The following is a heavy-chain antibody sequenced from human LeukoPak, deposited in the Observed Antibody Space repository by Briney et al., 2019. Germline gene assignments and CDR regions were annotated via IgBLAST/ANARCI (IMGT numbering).Heavy chain of an antibody. CDR1: GFTFSSNW. Sequence: PGGSLRLSCAASGFTFSSNWMHWVRQAPGKGLVWVSRINSDGSSTSYADSVKGRFTISRDNAKNTLYLQMNSLRAEDTAVYYCARASKDSSGYYFDYWGQGTLVTVSS. J-gene: IGHJ4*02. CDR3: ARASKDSSGYYFDY. D-gene: IGHD3-22*01. CDR2: INSDGSST. V-gene: IGHV3-74*01.